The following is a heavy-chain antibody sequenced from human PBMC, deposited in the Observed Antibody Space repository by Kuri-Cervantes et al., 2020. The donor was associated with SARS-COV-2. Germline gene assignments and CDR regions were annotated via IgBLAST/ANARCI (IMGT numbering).Heavy chain of an antibody. D-gene: IGHD7-27*01. CDR1: GFTFSAYY. J-gene: IGHJ4*02. CDR2: ISSSGFTI. V-gene: IGHV3-11*04. Sequence: GGSLRLSCAASGFTFSAYYMSWIRQAPGKGLEWVSYISSSGFTIYYADSVKGRFTISRDNAKNSLYLQMSSLRAEDTAVYYCARDLRLGKSLDYWGQGTLVTVSS. CDR3: ARDLRLGKSLDY.